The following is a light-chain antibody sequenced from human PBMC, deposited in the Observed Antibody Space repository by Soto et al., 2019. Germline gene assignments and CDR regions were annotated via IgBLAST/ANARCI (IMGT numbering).Light chain of an antibody. CDR3: QSYDTSLSAVV. V-gene: IGLV2-8*01. J-gene: IGLJ2*01. CDR1: NTDIGGHKY. Sequence: QSVLTQPPSASGSPGQSVTISCTGTNTDIGGHKYVSWYQHHPGKAPKLLIYEVSERPSGVPDRFSGSKSANAASLTVSGLQAEDEADYSGQSYDTSLSAVVFGGGTKLTVL. CDR2: EVS.